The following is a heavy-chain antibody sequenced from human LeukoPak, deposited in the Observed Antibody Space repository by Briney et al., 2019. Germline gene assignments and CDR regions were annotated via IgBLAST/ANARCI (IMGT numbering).Heavy chain of an antibody. CDR2: INYTGSS. Sequence: PSETLSLTCTGSGGSISSYYWSWIRQPPGKGLEWIGYINYTGSSTYNPSLKSRITITVNTSKNQFLLNLSPGTAADPAVYYCARHAPGYYDYWRQGTLVTVSS. CDR3: ARHAPGYYDY. V-gene: IGHV4-59*08. J-gene: IGHJ4*02. CDR1: GGSISSYY.